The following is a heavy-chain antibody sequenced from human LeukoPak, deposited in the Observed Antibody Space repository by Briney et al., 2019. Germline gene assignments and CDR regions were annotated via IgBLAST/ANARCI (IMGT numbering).Heavy chain of an antibody. Sequence: PGGSLRLSCAASGLTFSSYWMSWVRQTPGKGLECVANLNQDGSEKHYVDSAKGRFTISRDNAKNSLYLQMNSLRGEDTAVYYCAKLTRGYYYYMDVWGKGTTVTVSS. D-gene: IGHD1-14*01. CDR1: GLTFSSYW. CDR2: LNQDGSEK. CDR3: AKLTRGYYYYMDV. J-gene: IGHJ6*03. V-gene: IGHV3-7*01.